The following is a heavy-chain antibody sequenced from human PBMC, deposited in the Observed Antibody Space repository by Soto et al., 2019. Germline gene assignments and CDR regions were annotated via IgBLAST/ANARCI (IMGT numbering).Heavy chain of an antibody. CDR2: ISYDGSNK. CDR3: AKDEGAYYYDSSGYYDAFDI. CDR1: GFTFSSYG. J-gene: IGHJ3*02. Sequence: GGSLRLSCAASGFTFSSYGMHWVRQAPGTGLEWVAVISYDGSNKYYADSVKGRFTISRDNSKNTLYLQMNSLRAEDTAVYYCAKDEGAYYYDSSGYYDAFDIWGQGTMVTVSS. V-gene: IGHV3-30*18. D-gene: IGHD3-22*01.